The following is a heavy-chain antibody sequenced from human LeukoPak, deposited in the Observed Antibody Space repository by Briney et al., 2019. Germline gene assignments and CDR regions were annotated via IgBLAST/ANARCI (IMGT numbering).Heavy chain of an antibody. CDR2: ITTGGTR. CDR1: GFSFSSYA. J-gene: IGHJ4*02. CDR3: VTHRPWRGVF. Sequence: GGSLRLSCAASGFSFSSYAMTWVRQAPGQGLEWVSGITTGGTRYDADSVKDRFTISRDDSKKTLYLQMNSLKTEDTAVYYCVTHRPWRGVFWGQGTLVTVSS. V-gene: IGHV3-23*01. D-gene: IGHD3-10*01.